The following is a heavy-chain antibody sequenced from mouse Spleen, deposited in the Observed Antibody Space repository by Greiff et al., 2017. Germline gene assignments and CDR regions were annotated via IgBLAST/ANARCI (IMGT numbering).Heavy chain of an antibody. CDR2: INPNNGGT. V-gene: IGHV1-22*01. D-gene: IGHD2-1*01. Sequence: EVQGVESGPELVKPGASVKMSCKASGYTFTDYNMHWVKQSHGKSLEWIGYINPNNGGTSYNQKFKGKATLTVNKSSSTAYMELRSLTSEDSAVYYCARRGIYYGNWFAYWGQGTLVTVSA. J-gene: IGHJ3*01. CDR3: ARRGIYYGNWFAY. CDR1: GYTFTDYN.